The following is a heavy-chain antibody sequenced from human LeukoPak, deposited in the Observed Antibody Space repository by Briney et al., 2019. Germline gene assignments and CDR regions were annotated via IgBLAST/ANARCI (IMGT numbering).Heavy chain of an antibody. Sequence: GGSLRLSCAASGLTFSSHWMHWVRQAPGKGLEWVSVIYSGGTTYYADSVKGRFTISRDNSKNMLYLQMNSLRAEDTAVYYCAREPGTDYRKYYFDYWGQGTLVTVSS. CDR1: GLTFSSHW. CDR3: AREPGTDYRKYYFDY. CDR2: IYSGGTT. D-gene: IGHD3/OR15-3a*01. V-gene: IGHV3-53*01. J-gene: IGHJ4*02.